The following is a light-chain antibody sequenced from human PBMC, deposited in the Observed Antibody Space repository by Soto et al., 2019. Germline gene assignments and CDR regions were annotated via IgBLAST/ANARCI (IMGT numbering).Light chain of an antibody. CDR3: QQYGSSPWT. Sequence: EIVLTQSPGTLSLSPGDRATLSCRASQSVSDTYIAWYQQKPGQAPRLLIYGASSRATGMPDRFSGSGSGTDFTLAISRREPEDFAVYYCQQYGSSPWTFGQGTKVEIK. J-gene: IGKJ1*01. CDR2: GAS. CDR1: QSVSDTY. V-gene: IGKV3-20*01.